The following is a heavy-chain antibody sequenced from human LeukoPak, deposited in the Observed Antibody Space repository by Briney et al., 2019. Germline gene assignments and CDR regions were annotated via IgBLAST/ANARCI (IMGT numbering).Heavy chain of an antibody. Sequence: GGSLRLSCAVSGFTFSGFWMSWSRQAPGKGLEWVASINSDGSEGYYADVVKGRFTISRDNAKNSLYLQINSLRAEDTAEYYCARSSYSSSSSVWGQGTMVTVSS. V-gene: IGHV3-7*03. CDR3: ARSSYSSSSSV. CDR1: GFTFSGFW. J-gene: IGHJ3*01. D-gene: IGHD6-6*01. CDR2: INSDGSEG.